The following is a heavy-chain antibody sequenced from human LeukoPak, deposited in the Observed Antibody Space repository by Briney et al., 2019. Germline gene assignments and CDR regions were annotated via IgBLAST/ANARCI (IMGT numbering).Heavy chain of an antibody. Sequence: GGSLRLSCAASGFTFSSYSMNWVRQAPGKGLEWVSSISSSSSYIYYADSVKGRFTISRDNAKNSLYLQMNSLRAEDTAVYYCARATRGYSGYGPPGYYFDYWGQGTLVTVSS. CDR1: GFTFSSYS. CDR2: ISSSSSYI. CDR3: ARATRGYSGYGPPGYYFDY. J-gene: IGHJ4*02. D-gene: IGHD5-12*01. V-gene: IGHV3-21*01.